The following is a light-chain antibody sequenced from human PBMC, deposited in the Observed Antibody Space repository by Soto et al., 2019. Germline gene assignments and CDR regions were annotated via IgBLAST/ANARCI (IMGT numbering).Light chain of an antibody. J-gene: IGKJ1*01. CDR3: QQYNGWPRT. CDR2: GAS. CDR1: QSVTNNY. Sequence: EIVLTQSPGTLSLSPGERATLSCRASQSVTNNYLAWYQQKPSQAPRLLIFGASSRAAGIPDRFSGSGSGTDFTLAIGRLEPEDFAVYYCQQYNGWPRTFGQGTKVEIK. V-gene: IGKV3-20*01.